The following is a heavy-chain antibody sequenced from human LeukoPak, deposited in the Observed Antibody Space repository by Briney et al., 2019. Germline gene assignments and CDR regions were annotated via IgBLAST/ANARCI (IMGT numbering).Heavy chain of an antibody. D-gene: IGHD6-19*01. CDR2: ISDSGGHT. V-gene: IGHV3-23*01. Sequence: PGGSLRLSCAASGFTFTSYAMCWIRQAPGEGLEWVSSISDSGGHTYYADSVRGRFTISRDNSKNTVFLQMNSLRAEDTAIYYCAKDGVWQSYYFDYWGQGTLVTVSS. J-gene: IGHJ4*02. CDR3: AKDGVWQSYYFDY. CDR1: GFTFTSYA.